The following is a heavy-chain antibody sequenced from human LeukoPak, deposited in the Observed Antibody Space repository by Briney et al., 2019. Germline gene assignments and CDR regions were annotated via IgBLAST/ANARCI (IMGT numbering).Heavy chain of an antibody. J-gene: IGHJ4*02. CDR2: INHSGST. CDR3: ARGRTMVRGVTLDY. V-gene: IGHV4-34*01. Sequence: SETLSLTCAVYGGSFSGYYWSWIRQPPGKGLEWIGEINHSGSTNCNPSLKSRVTISVDTSKNQFSLKLSSVTAADTAVYYCARGRTMVRGVTLDYWGQGTLVTVSS. CDR1: GGSFSGYY. D-gene: IGHD3-10*01.